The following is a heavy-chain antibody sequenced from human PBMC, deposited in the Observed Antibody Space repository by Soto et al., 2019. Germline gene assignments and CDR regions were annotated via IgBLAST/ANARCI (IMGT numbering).Heavy chain of an antibody. J-gene: IGHJ4*02. V-gene: IGHV3-23*01. Sequence: EAQVLQSGGGLVPPGGSLRLSCAGSGFTFINTGMSWVRQAPGQGLEWVSAITGNGDTTYYADSVKGRFTISRDNSKSPVYLPINRLRAGETAVYYWGEIDGYFDYLGQGTLVTVSS. CDR3: GEIDGYFDY. D-gene: IGHD3-16*01. CDR2: ITGNGDTT. CDR1: GFTFINTG.